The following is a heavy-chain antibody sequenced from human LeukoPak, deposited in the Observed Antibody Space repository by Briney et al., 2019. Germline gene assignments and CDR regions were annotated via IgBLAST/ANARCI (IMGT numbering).Heavy chain of an antibody. J-gene: IGHJ4*02. CDR2: ITSGGDYI. CDR3: ARGHYDVLAASYKWTPDY. D-gene: IGHD3-9*01. Sequence: GSLRLSCAASGFTFNTFNMNWVRQTPGKGLEWVSSITSGGDYIYYADSVKGRFTTSRDNAKNSLSLQLNSLRVEDTAVYYCARGHYDVLAASYKWTPDYWGQGTLVTVSS. CDR1: GFTFNTFN. V-gene: IGHV3-21*01.